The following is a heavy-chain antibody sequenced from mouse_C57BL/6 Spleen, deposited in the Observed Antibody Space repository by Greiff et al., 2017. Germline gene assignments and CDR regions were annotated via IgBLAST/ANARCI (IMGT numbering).Heavy chain of an antibody. V-gene: IGHV5-9-1*02. CDR2: ISSGGDYI. CDR3: TRGHYGSSPGDYFDY. CDR1: GFTFSSYA. J-gene: IGHJ2*01. D-gene: IGHD1-1*01. Sequence: DVQLVESGEGLVKPGGSLKLSCAASGFTFSSYAMSWVRQTPEKRLEWVAYISSGGDYIYYADTVKGRFTISRDNARNTLYLQMSSLKSEDTAMYYCTRGHYGSSPGDYFDYWGQGTTLTGSS.